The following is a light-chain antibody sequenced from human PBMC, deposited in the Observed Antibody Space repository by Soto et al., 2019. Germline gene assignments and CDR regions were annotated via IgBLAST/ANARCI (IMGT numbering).Light chain of an antibody. CDR1: QSISSW. Sequence: DIQMTQSPSTLSASVGDRVTITCRASQSISSWLARYQQKPGKAPKLLIYDGSILESGVPSRFSGSGSGTEFTLTISSLQPDDFATYYCQHYNSYSEAFGQGTKVDIK. J-gene: IGKJ1*01. CDR3: QHYNSYSEA. CDR2: DGS. V-gene: IGKV1-5*01.